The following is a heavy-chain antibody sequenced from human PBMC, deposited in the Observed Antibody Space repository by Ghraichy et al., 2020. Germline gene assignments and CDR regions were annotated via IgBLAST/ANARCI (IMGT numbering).Heavy chain of an antibody. CDR3: TRDRYYYDSTTLSDY. CDR2: IRSKAYGGTT. CDR1: GFTFGDYA. D-gene: IGHD3-22*01. Sequence: GESLNISCTASGFTFGDYAMSWFRQAPGKGLEWVGFIRSKAYGGTTEYAASVKGRFTISRDDSKSIAYLQMNSLKTEDTAVYYCTRDRYYYDSTTLSDYWGQGTLVTVSS. J-gene: IGHJ4*02. V-gene: IGHV3-49*03.